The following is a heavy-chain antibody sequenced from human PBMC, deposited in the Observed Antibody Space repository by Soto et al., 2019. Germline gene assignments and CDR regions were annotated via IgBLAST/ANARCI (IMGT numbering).Heavy chain of an antibody. D-gene: IGHD1-26*01. CDR2: LNGAGTST. J-gene: IGHJ4*02. Sequence: GGTLRLSCAASGCTFSRHGLHWVRQAPRTGLVWVSRLNGAGTSTAYSDSVKRRFTISRDNAKNTLYPQMNSLRAEDTALYYCASIPPSAVGATTEVDYWGQGTL. CDR1: GCTFSRHG. V-gene: IGHV3-74*01. CDR3: ASIPPSAVGATTEVDY.